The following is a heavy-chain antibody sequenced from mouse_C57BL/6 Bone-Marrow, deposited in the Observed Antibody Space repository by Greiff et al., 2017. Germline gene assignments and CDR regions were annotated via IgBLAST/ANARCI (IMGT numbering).Heavy chain of an antibody. CDR1: GYTFTDYY. CDR2: INPNNGGA. Sequence: EVQLQQSGPELVQPGASVKISCKASGYTFTDYYMNWVKQSHRKSLEWIGDINPNNGGASYNQKFMGKATLTVDQSSSAAYMELRSLTSEDSAVYYCELGLNYAMDYWGQGTSVTVSS. V-gene: IGHV1-26*01. D-gene: IGHD4-1*01. J-gene: IGHJ4*01. CDR3: ELGLNYAMDY.